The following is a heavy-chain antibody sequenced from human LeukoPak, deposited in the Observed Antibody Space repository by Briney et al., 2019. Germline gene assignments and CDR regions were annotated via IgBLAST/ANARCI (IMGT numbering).Heavy chain of an antibody. V-gene: IGHV4-34*01. J-gene: IGHJ4*02. Sequence: PSETLSLTCAVYGGSFSGYYWNWIRQPPGKGLEWIGEINHSGSTNYNPSLKSRVTISVDTSKNQFSLKLSSVTAADTAVYYCARATYCSGDSCYSGIFDYWGQGTLVTVSS. D-gene: IGHD2-15*01. CDR2: INHSGST. CDR1: GGSFSGYY. CDR3: ARATYCSGDSCYSGIFDY.